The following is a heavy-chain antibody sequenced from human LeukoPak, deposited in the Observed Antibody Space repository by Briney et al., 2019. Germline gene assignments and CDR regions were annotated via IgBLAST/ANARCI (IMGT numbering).Heavy chain of an antibody. D-gene: IGHD3-9*01. V-gene: IGHV3-11*01. CDR1: GFTFSDCY. J-gene: IGHJ4*01. Sequence: GGSLRLSCAASGFTFSDCYMSWIRQAPGKGLEGVSYISSSGSTIYYADSVKGRFTISRDNAKNSPYLQMNSLRAEDTAVYYCARDSSLLRYFDWLFHWGQGTLVTVSS. CDR3: ARDSSLLRYFDWLFH. CDR2: ISSSGSTI.